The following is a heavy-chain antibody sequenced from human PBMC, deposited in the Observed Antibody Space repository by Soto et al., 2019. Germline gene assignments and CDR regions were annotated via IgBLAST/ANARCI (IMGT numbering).Heavy chain of an antibody. V-gene: IGHV1-2*02. CDR1: GYTFIDYY. CDR2: VFPKSGVT. Sequence: ASVKVSCKTSGYTFIDYYMHWVRQAPGQGLEWLGFVFPKSGVTKYSQNFQGRVTMTRDTSITTVYMELSSLRSDDTAVYYCVRENWYYDYWGQGSLVTVSS. CDR3: VRENWYYDY. J-gene: IGHJ4*02. D-gene: IGHD1-7*01.